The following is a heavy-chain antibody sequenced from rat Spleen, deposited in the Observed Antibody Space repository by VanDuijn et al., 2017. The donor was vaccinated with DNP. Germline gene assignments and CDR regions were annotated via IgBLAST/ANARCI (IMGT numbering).Heavy chain of an antibody. CDR1: GFSLTNYA. CDR2: MWSEGDT. Sequence: VQLKESGPGLVQPSQTLSLTCTVSGFSLTNYAVGWVRQPPGKGLEWMGVMWSEGDTAYNSALKSRLSVSRDTSRSQAFLQMNSLQTEDTAIYFCTREEPRVLSYFSSLFDYWGQGVMVTVSS. J-gene: IGHJ2*01. V-gene: IGHV2S63*01. D-gene: IGHD1-2*01. CDR3: TREEPRVLSYFSSLFDY.